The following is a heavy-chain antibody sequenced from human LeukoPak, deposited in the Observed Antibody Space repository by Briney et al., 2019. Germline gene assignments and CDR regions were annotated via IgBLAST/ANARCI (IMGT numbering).Heavy chain of an antibody. D-gene: IGHD6-19*01. Sequence: GESLRLSCAASGFTVNRDYMSWVRQSPGKGLEWVSVVYTDGRTFYADSVKGRFTISRDNSKNTLYLHMDSLRPDDTAIYYCTKELHVAVAVADYYYFYMDVWGRGTAVSVSS. CDR3: TKELHVAVAVADYYYFYMDV. CDR1: GFTVNRDY. V-gene: IGHV3-53*01. J-gene: IGHJ6*03. CDR2: VYTDGRT.